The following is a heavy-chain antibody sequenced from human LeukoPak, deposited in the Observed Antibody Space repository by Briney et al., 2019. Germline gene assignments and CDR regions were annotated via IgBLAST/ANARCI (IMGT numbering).Heavy chain of an antibody. D-gene: IGHD3-10*01. Sequence: GGSLRLSCAASGFTFSSYAMSWVRQAPGKGLEWVSAISGSGGSTYYADSVKGRFTISRDNSKNTLYLQMNSLSAEATAVYYCANRITMVRGVIEYWGQGTLVTVSS. CDR3: ANRITMVRGVIEY. CDR1: GFTFSSYA. J-gene: IGHJ4*02. CDR2: ISGSGGST. V-gene: IGHV3-23*01.